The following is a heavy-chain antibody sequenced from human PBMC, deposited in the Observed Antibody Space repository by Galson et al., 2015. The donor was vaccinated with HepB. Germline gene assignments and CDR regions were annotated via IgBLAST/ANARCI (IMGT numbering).Heavy chain of an antibody. D-gene: IGHD3-10*01. V-gene: IGHV3-74*01. CDR3: ARAWVRGARAYYYYYGMDV. J-gene: IGHJ6*02. Sequence: SLRLSCAASGFTFSSYWMHWVRQAPGKGLVWVSRINSDGSSTSYADSVKGRFTISRDNAKNTLYLQMNSLRAEDTAVYYCARAWVRGARAYYYYYGMDVWGQGTTVTVSS. CDR2: INSDGSST. CDR1: GFTFSSYW.